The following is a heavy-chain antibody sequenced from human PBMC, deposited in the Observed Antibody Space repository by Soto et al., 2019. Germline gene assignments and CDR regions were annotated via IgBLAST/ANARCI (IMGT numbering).Heavy chain of an antibody. CDR2: ISYDGSNI. CDR1: GFTFSSYG. D-gene: IGHD6-13*01. J-gene: IGHJ6*01. Sequence: QVQLVESGGGVVQPGRSLRLSCAASGFTFSSYGMHWVRQAPGKGLEWVAVISYDGSNIYYADSVKGRFTISRDNSKNTLYLKMNSLRAEDTAVYYCAKRFNSSPWGMDVW. V-gene: IGHV3-30*18. CDR3: AKRFNSSPWGMDV.